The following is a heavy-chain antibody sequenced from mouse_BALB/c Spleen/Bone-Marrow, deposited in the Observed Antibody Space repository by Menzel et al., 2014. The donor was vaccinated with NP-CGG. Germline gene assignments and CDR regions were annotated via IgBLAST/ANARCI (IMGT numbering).Heavy chain of an antibody. J-gene: IGHJ3*01. D-gene: IGHD2-4*01. V-gene: IGHV5-9-2*01. CDR3: ARHAYYDQTEVSFVY. Sequence: EVQLQESGGGLVKSGGSLKLSCAASGSTFSNYGLSWVRQTPEKRLEWVATISGGGSYTFYSDSVKGRFTISRDNAKNNLYVQLSSLRSEDTAVYYCARHAYYDQTEVSFVYWGQGTLVTVSA. CDR1: GSTFSNYG. CDR2: ISGGGSYT.